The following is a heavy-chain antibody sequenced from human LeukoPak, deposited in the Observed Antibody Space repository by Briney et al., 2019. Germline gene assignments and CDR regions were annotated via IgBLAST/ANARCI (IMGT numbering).Heavy chain of an antibody. V-gene: IGHV1-46*01. CDR3: ARLASLYDSSGYYWGDY. CDR2: INPSGDST. J-gene: IGHJ4*02. D-gene: IGHD3-22*01. CDR1: GYTFTSCN. Sequence: ASVKVSCKASGYTFTSCNMHWVRQAPGQGLEWMGIINPSGDSTSYAQKFQGRVTMTRDTSISTAYMELSRLRSDDTAVYYCARLASLYDSSGYYWGDYWGQGTLVTVSS.